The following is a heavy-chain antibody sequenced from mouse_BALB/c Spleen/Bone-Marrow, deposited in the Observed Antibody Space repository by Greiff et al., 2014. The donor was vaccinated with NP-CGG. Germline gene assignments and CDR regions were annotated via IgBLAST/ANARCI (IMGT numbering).Heavy chain of an antibody. V-gene: IGHV14-3*02. CDR2: IDPANGNT. CDR1: GFNIKDTY. J-gene: IGHJ4*01. CDR3: ARWDSNYIYAMDY. D-gene: IGHD2-5*01. Sequence: EVQLQQSGAELVKPGASVKLSCTASGFNIKDTYMHWVKQRPEQGLEWIGRIDPANGNTKYDPKFQGKATITADTSSNTAYLQLSSLTSEDTAVYYCARWDSNYIYAMDYWGQGTSVTVSS.